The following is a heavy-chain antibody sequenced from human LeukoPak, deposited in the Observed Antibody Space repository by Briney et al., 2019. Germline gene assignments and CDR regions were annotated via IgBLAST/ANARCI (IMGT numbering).Heavy chain of an antibody. CDR3: ARAGLQQWLATT. CDR1: GYTFTSYE. V-gene: IGHV1-8*01. CDR2: LNPNSGKK. J-gene: IGHJ5*02. D-gene: IGHD6-19*01. Sequence: GASVKFSCKASGYTFTSYEINWVRQATGQGLEWMGWLNPNSGKKGNAQKFQGRVTMTRNTSISTAYMELSSLRSEDTAVYYCARAGLQQWLATTWGQGTLVTVSS.